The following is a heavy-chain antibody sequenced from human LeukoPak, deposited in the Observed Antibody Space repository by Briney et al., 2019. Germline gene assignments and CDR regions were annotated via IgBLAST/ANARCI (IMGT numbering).Heavy chain of an antibody. V-gene: IGHV3-23*01. CDR2: ISGSGGST. CDR1: GFTFSSYA. CDR3: AHHPFYGSGSYYSYYFDY. J-gene: IGHJ4*02. D-gene: IGHD3-10*01. Sequence: PGGPLRLSCAASGFTFSSYAMSWVRQAPGKGLEWVSAISGSGGSTYYADSVKGRFTISRDNSKNTLYLQMNSLRAEDTAVYYCAHHPFYGSGSYYSYYFDYWGQGTLVTVSS.